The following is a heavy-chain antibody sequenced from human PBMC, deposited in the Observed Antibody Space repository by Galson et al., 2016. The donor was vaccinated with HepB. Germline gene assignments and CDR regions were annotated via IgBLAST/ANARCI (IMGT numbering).Heavy chain of an antibody. CDR3: ARSAGWEVTDEDFYYFDY. J-gene: IGHJ4*02. CDR1: GYKFTAYY. Sequence: SVKVSCKAFGYKFTAYYIHWLRQAPGQGFEWMGWINSDSGDTKSAQNFQGRVTMTRDTSTTTVYMELDRLRYDDTAFYYCARSAGWEVTDEDFYYFDYWGQGALVTVSS. D-gene: IGHD6-19*01. CDR2: INSDSGDT. V-gene: IGHV1-2*02.